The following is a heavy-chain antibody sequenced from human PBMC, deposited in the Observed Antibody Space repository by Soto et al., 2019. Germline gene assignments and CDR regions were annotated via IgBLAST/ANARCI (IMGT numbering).Heavy chain of an antibody. CDR1: GYTITNKF. CDR3: AREPWNY. D-gene: IGHD3-3*01. CDR2: ISPGGTTT. J-gene: IGHJ4*02. Sequence: ASVKVSSKASGYTITNKFLHWVRQAPGQGLEWMGIISPGGTTTTYAQKFQGRVTLTWDTSTSTVYMELSSLRSEDTAVYYCAREPWNYWCQGTLVTVS. V-gene: IGHV1-46*01.